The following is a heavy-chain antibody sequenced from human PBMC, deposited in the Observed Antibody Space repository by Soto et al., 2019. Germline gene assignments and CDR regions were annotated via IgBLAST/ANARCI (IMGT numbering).Heavy chain of an antibody. V-gene: IGHV3-33*01. J-gene: IGHJ4*02. CDR3: ARDPLYCSGGSCYYNFDY. CDR2: IWYDGSNK. CDR1: GFTFSSYG. D-gene: IGHD2-15*01. Sequence: GGSLRLSCAASGFTFSSYGMHWVRQAPGKGLEWVAVIWYDGSNKYYADSVKGRFTISRDNSKNTLYLQMNSLRAEDTAVYYCARDPLYCSGGSCYYNFDYWGQGTLVTVSS.